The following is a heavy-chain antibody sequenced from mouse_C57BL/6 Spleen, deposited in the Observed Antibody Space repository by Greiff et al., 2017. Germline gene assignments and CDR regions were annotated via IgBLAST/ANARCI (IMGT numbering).Heavy chain of an antibody. D-gene: IGHD2-10*01. CDR1: GYTFTDYN. J-gene: IGHJ2*01. CDR3: ASKAPYFYMDY. V-gene: IGHV1-18*01. CDR2: INPNNGGT. Sequence: VQLQQSGPELVKPGASVKIPCKASGYTFTDYNMDWVKQSHGRSLEWIGDINPNNGGTNYNQKFKGKATLTVDKPSSTAYMQLRSLPSEDTAVXYCASKAPYFYMDYWGQGTTLTVSS.